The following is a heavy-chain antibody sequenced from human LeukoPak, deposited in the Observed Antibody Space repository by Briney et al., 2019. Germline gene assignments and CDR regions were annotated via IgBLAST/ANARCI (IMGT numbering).Heavy chain of an antibody. CDR1: GFTFSSYW. CDR2: INSDGSST. V-gene: IGHV3-74*01. D-gene: IGHD2-21*02. J-gene: IGHJ5*02. Sequence: GGSLRLSCAASGFTFSSYWMNWVRQAPGKGLVWVSRINSDGSSTSYADSEKGRFTISRDNAKNTLYLQMNSLRAEDTAVYYCARDIIPYCGGDCYDNWFDPWGQGTLVTVSS. CDR3: ARDIIPYCGGDCYDNWFDP.